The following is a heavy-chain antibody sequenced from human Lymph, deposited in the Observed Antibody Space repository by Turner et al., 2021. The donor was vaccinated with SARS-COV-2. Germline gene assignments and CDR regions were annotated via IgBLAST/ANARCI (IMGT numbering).Heavy chain of an antibody. CDR3: ERSRDLQSMVRGVDPFDY. CDR1: GYTFTGYY. J-gene: IGHJ4*02. V-gene: IGHV1-2*02. CDR2: INPNRGGT. D-gene: IGHD3-10*01. Sequence: QVQLVQSGAEVKKPGASVKVSCKASGYTFTGYYMHWVRQAPGQGLEWMGWINPNRGGTNYAQKFKGRVTMTRDRSISTAYMELSRLRSDDTAVYYCERSRDLQSMVRGVDPFDYWGQGTLVTVSS.